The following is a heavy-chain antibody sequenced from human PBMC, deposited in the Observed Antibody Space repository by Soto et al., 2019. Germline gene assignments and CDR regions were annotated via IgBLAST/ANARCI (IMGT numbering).Heavy chain of an antibody. CDR3: ARSALTYSSSYFDY. CDR2: IYYSGST. V-gene: IGHV4-59*01. J-gene: IGHJ4*02. Sequence: SETLSLTCTVSGGSISSYYWSWIRQPPGKGLEWIGYIYYSGSTNYNPSLKSRVTISVDTSKNQFSLKLSSVTAADTAVYYCARSALTYSSSYFDYWGQGTPVTVSS. CDR1: GGSISSYY. D-gene: IGHD6-13*01.